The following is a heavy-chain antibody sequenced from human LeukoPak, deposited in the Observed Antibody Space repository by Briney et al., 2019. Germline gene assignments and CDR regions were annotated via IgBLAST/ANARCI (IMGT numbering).Heavy chain of an antibody. V-gene: IGHV4-34*01. CDR2: INARGDT. J-gene: IGHJ5*02. D-gene: IGHD2-2*01. CDR1: GWSFNDYY. CDR3: ARGQVPAARGYNWFDP. Sequence: SETLSLTCAVYGWSFNDYYWNWIRQPPGKGLEWIGEINARGDTNYNPSLKSRVTISVDTSKKQFSLRLTSMIAADTALYYCARGQVPAARGYNWFDPWGEGTLVTVSS.